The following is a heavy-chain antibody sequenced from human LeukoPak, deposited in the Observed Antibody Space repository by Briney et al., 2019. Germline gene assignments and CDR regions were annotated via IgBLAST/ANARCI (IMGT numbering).Heavy chain of an antibody. V-gene: IGHV4-34*01. Sequence: SETLSLTCAVYGGSFSGCYWSWIRQPPGKGLEWIGEINHSGSTNYNPSLKSRVTISVDTSKNQFSLKLSSVTAADTAVYYCARTDWNYRVDPWGQGTLVTVSS. CDR1: GGSFSGCY. J-gene: IGHJ5*02. CDR3: ARTDWNYRVDP. D-gene: IGHD1-7*01. CDR2: INHSGST.